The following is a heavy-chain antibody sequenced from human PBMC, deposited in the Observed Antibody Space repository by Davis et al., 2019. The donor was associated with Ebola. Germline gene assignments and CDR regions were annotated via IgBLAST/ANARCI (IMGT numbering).Heavy chain of an antibody. Sequence: GGSLRLSCAASGFTFSSYGMHWVRQAPSKGLEWVAVISYDGSNKYYADSVKGRFTISRDNSKNTLYLQMNSLRAEDTAVYYCAGSGWRNWGQGTLVTVSS. CDR3: AGSGWRN. J-gene: IGHJ4*02. V-gene: IGHV3-30*03. CDR1: GFTFSSYG. CDR2: ISYDGSNK. D-gene: IGHD6-19*01.